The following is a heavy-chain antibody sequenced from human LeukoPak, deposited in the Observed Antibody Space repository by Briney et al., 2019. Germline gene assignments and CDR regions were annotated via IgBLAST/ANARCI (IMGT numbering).Heavy chain of an antibody. CDR2: IYYSGST. J-gene: IGHJ2*01. Sequence: SGTLSLTCTVSGGSISGYYYNWIRQPPGKGLEWIGYIYYSGSTNYNPSLKSRVTISLDTSKNQFSLKLSSVTTADTAVYYCARSVVTLYWYFDLWGRGTLVTVSS. V-gene: IGHV4-59*01. D-gene: IGHD4-23*01. CDR1: GGSISGYY. CDR3: ARSVVTLYWYFDL.